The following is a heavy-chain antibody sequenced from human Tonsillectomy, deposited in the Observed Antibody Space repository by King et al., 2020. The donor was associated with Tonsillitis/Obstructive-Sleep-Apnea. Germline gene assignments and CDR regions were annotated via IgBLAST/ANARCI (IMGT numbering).Heavy chain of an antibody. V-gene: IGHV4-59*01. CDR1: GDSISGYY. J-gene: IGHJ4*02. Sequence: VQLQESGPGLVKPSETLSLTCTVSGDSISGYYWSWIRQPPGKGLEWIGYVYYTGSTNYNPSLKSRVTMSLDTSKNHFSLKLSSVTAADTAVYYCARGGCTGGSCDFDYWGQGTLVTVSS. CDR3: ARGGCTGGSCDFDY. CDR2: VYYTGST. D-gene: IGHD2-15*01.